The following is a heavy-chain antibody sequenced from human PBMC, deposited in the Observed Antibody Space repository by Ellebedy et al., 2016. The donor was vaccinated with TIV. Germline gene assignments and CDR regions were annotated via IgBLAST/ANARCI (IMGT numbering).Heavy chain of an antibody. J-gene: IGHJ4*02. CDR2: ISNYNGNT. CDR3: ARWEYSSGWPQFDY. CDR1: GYTFIGYY. V-gene: IGHV1-18*04. D-gene: IGHD6-19*01. Sequence: AASVKVSCKASGYTFIGYYMHWVRQAPGQGLEWMGWISNYNGNTNYAQKFQGRVTMTTDTSTNTAYLDLRSLRPDDTAVYYCARWEYSSGWPQFDYWGQGTLVTVSS.